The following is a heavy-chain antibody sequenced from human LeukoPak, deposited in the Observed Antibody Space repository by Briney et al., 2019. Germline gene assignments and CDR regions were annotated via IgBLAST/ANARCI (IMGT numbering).Heavy chain of an antibody. Sequence: SETLSLTCTVSGYSISSGFYWGWIRQPPGKGLEWIGNIYHSGSTNYNPSLKSRVTISVDTSKNQFSLKLSSVTAADTAVYYCARRSGYYYYYYYYMDVWGKGTTVTISS. CDR2: IYHSGST. V-gene: IGHV4-38-2*02. CDR3: ARRSGYYYYYYYYMDV. D-gene: IGHD3-22*01. CDR1: GYSISSGFY. J-gene: IGHJ6*03.